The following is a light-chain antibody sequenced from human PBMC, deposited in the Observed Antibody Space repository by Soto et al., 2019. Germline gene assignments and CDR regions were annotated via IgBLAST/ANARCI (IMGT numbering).Light chain of an antibody. CDR3: QQYNNWPPYT. Sequence: EIVMTQSPGPLSVSPGERATLSCRASQSVSSSLAWYQQRPGQAPRLLIYGASTRATGVPARFSGSGSGTEFTLTITSLQSEDFAVYYCQQYNNWPPYTVGQGTKLQIK. J-gene: IGKJ2*01. CDR1: QSVSSS. CDR2: GAS. V-gene: IGKV3-15*01.